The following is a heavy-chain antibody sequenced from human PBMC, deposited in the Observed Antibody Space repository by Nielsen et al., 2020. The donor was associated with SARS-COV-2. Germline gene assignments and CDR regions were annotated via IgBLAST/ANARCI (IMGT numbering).Heavy chain of an antibody. V-gene: IGHV1-46*01. D-gene: IGHD3-3*01. J-gene: IGHJ6*03. Sequence: ASVKVSCKASGYTFTSYYMHWVRQAPGQGLEWVGIINPSGGSTSYAQKFQGRVTMTRDTSTNTVYMELSSLRSEDTAVYYCARDPGSPNDFWSGYSNYYYYMDVWGKGTTVTVSS. CDR3: ARDPGSPNDFWSGYSNYYYYMDV. CDR2: INPSGGST. CDR1: GYTFTSYY.